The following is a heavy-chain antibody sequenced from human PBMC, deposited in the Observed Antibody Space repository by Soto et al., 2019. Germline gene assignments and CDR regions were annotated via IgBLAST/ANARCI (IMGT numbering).Heavy chain of an antibody. J-gene: IGHJ6*03. D-gene: IGHD4-17*01. CDR1: GYSFTSYW. CDR3: ARQALTYGDYVYYYYYMDV. Sequence: EVQLVQSGAEVKKPGESLKISCKGSGYSFTSYWIGWVRQMPGKGLEWMGIIYPGDSDTRYSPSFQGQVTISADKSISTAYLQWSSLKASDTAMYYCARQALTYGDYVYYYYYMDVWGKGTTVTVSS. CDR2: IYPGDSDT. V-gene: IGHV5-51*01.